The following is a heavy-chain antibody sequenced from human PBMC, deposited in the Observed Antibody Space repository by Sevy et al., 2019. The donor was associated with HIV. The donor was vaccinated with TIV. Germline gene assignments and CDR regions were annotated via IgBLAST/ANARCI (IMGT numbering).Heavy chain of an antibody. D-gene: IGHD6-19*01. CDR1: GFPFSYYW. V-gene: IGHV3-7*03. J-gene: IGHJ5*02. CDR2: INQDESTK. CDR3: VADYSAGWAFGS. Sequence: GWSLRLSCAASGFPFSYYWMHWVRQAPGKGLEWVATINQDESTKFYVDSMKGRFTVSRDNAKNSLYLLMNSLRAEDTAIYYCVADYSAGWAFGSWGQGTLVTVSS.